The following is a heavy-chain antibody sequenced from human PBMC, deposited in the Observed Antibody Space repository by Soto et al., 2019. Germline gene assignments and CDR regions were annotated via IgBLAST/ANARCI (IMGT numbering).Heavy chain of an antibody. D-gene: IGHD3-10*01. CDR3: ARDPYLDLWFGEPTYYYYGMDV. CDR1: GYTFTSYG. V-gene: IGHV1-18*01. CDR2: ISAYNGNT. Sequence: QVQLVQSGAEVKKPGASVKVSCKASGYTFTSYGISWVRQAPGQGLEWMGRISAYNGNTNYAQKLQGRATMTTDTSTSTAYMELRSLRSHDTAVYYCARDPYLDLWFGEPTYYYYGMDVWGQGTTVTVSS. J-gene: IGHJ6*02.